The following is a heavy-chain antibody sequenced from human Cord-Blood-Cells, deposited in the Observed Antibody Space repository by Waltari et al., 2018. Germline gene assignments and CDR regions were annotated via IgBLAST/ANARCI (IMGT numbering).Heavy chain of an antibody. J-gene: IGHJ5*02. Sequence: QVQLQQWGAGLLKPSETLSLTCAVYGGSFCGYYWSWIRQPPGQGLGWIGEINHSGSTNYNPSLKSRVTISVDTSKNQFSLKLSSVTAADTAVYYCARDRARVVPAARRGIGNWFDPWGQGTLVTVSS. V-gene: IGHV4-34*01. D-gene: IGHD2-2*01. CDR1: GGSFCGYY. CDR3: ARDRARVVPAARRGIGNWFDP. CDR2: INHSGST.